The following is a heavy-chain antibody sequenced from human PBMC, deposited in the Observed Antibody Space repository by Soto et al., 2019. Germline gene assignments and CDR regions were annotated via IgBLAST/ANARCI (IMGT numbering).Heavy chain of an antibody. Sequence: KTSETLSLTCAVYGGSFSGYYWSWIRQPPGKGLEWIGEINHSGSTNYNPSLKSRVTISVDTSKNLFSLKLSSVTAADTAVYYCARGLRYYGSGMYYYYYGMDVWGQGTTVTVSS. D-gene: IGHD3-10*01. CDR1: GGSFSGYY. CDR2: INHSGST. CDR3: ARGLRYYGSGMYYYYYGMDV. J-gene: IGHJ6*02. V-gene: IGHV4-34*01.